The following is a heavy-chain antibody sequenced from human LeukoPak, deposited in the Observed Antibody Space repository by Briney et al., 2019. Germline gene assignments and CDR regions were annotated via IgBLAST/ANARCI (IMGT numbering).Heavy chain of an antibody. D-gene: IGHD3-10*01. CDR3: TRNSGGLDY. CDR2: IRSKAYGGTT. V-gene: IGHV3-49*04. CDR1: GFTFGDYA. Sequence: GGSLRLSCTASGFTFGDYAMSWVRQAPGKGLEWVGFIRSKAYGGTTEYAASVKGRFTISRDDSKSIAYLQMNSLKTEDTAVYYCTRNSGGLDYWGQGTLVTVSS. J-gene: IGHJ4*02.